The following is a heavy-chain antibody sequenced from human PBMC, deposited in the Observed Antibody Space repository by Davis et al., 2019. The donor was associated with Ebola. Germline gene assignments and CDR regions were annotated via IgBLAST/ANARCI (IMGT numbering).Heavy chain of an antibody. CDR1: GYTFTSYG. J-gene: IGHJ6*02. Sequence: ASVKVSCKASGYTFTSYGISWVRQAPGQGLEWMGWISAYNGNTNYAQKLQGRVTMTTDTSTSTAYMELRSLRSDDTAVYYCARDRGYYYGSGSYYKCGMDVWGQGTTVTVSS. V-gene: IGHV1-18*01. D-gene: IGHD3-10*01. CDR3: ARDRGYYYGSGSYYKCGMDV. CDR2: ISAYNGNT.